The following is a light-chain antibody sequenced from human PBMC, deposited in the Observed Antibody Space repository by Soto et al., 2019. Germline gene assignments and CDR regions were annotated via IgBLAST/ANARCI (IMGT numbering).Light chain of an antibody. Sequence: IVLTQSPGTLSLSPGEKATLSCRASQSVSNNYLAWYQQKPGQAPRLIIFDAYNRATGIPARFSGSGSGTDFTLTISSLEPEDFAVYYCQQSSNWPPWTFGQGTKVDIK. J-gene: IGKJ1*01. CDR1: QSVSNNY. CDR2: DAY. CDR3: QQSSNWPPWT. V-gene: IGKV3-11*01.